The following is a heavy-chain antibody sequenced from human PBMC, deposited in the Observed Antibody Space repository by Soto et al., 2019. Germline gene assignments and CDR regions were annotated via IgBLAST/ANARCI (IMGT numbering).Heavy chain of an antibody. CDR2: INHSGST. J-gene: IGHJ6*02. CDR1: GGSFSGYY. D-gene: IGHD3-10*01. V-gene: IGHV4-34*01. Sequence: PSETLSLTCAVYGGSFSGYYRSWMRQPPGKGLEWIGEINHSGSTNYNPSLKSRVTISVDTSKNQFSLRLAPVTAADTAVYYCVRGRGVRGNIITTNYYYGMDVWGQGTTVTVSS. CDR3: VRGRGVRGNIITTNYYYGMDV.